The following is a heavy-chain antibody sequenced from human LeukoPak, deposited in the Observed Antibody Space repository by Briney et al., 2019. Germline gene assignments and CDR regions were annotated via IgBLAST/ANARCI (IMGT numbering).Heavy chain of an antibody. CDR2: IYYSGST. V-gene: IGHV4-59*01. J-gene: IGHJ4*02. CDR3: ARSPGYSSSWYEEGYFDY. D-gene: IGHD6-13*01. Sequence: PSETLSLTCTVSGGSISSYYWSWIRQPPGKGLEWIGYIYYSGSTNYNPSLKSRVTISVDTSKNQFSLELSSVTAADTAVYYCARSPGYSSSWYEEGYFDYWGQGTLVTVSS. CDR1: GGSISSYY.